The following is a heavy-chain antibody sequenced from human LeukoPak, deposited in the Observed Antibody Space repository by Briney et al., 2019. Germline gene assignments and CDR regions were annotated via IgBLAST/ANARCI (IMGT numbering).Heavy chain of an antibody. V-gene: IGHV1-2*02. CDR2: INPNSGGT. Sequence: ASVKVSCKASGYTFTGYYIHWARQAPGQGLEWMGWINPNSGGTNYAQKFQGRVTMTRDTSISTAYMELSRLRSDDTAVYYCARAPLGSSPPSGYWGQGTLVTVSS. J-gene: IGHJ4*02. CDR3: ARAPLGSSPPSGY. CDR1: GYTFTGYY. D-gene: IGHD3-10*01.